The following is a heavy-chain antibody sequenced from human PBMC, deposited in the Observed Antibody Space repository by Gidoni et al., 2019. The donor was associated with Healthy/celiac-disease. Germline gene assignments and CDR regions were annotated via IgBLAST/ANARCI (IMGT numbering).Heavy chain of an antibody. CDR2: IYWDDDK. D-gene: IGHD5-18*01. J-gene: IGHJ6*02. CDR3: AHSAPDTAMAYYYYYGMDV. Sequence: QITLKESGPTLVKPTQTLTLTCTFSGFSLSTSGVGVGWIRQPPGKALEWLALIYWDDDKRYSPSLKSRLTITKDTSKNQVVLTMTNMDPVDTATYYCAHSAPDTAMAYYYYYGMDVWGQGTTVTVSS. CDR1: GFSLSTSGVG. V-gene: IGHV2-5*02.